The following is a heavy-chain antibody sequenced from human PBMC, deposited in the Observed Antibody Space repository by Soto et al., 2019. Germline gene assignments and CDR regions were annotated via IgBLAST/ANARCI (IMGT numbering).Heavy chain of an antibody. D-gene: IGHD1-26*01. V-gene: IGHV1-3*01. CDR3: ARVPYSGRYRSEYSQH. Sequence: ASVKVSCKASGYTFTSYAMHWVRQAPGQRLEWMGWINAGNGNTKYSQKFQGRVTITRDTSASTAYMELSSLRSEDTAVYYCARVPYSGRYRSEYSQHWGQGTLVTVSS. J-gene: IGHJ1*01. CDR2: INAGNGNT. CDR1: GYTFTSYA.